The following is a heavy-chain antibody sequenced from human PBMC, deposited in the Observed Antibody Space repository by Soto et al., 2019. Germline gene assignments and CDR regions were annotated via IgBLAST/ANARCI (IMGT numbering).Heavy chain of an antibody. CDR1: GFTFSSYT. D-gene: IGHD4-17*01. CDR2: ITDTGGRT. V-gene: IGHV3-23*01. J-gene: IGHJ4*02. CDR3: AKERATTTAFDY. Sequence: GGSLRLSCAASGFTFSSYTMSWVRQAPGKGLEWVRLITDTGGRTYYADSLTGRFTISRYNSKNTLFLQMNSLRAEDTAVYYCAKERATTTAFDYWGQGALVTVSS.